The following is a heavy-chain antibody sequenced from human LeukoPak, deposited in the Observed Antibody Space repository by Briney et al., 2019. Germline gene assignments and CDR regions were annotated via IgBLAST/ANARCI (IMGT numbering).Heavy chain of an antibody. D-gene: IGHD1-1*01. CDR2: IHYSGTT. CDR1: GGSVSSYY. J-gene: IGHJ5*02. Sequence: SETLSLTCSISGGSVSSYYWSWIRQHPGKGLEWIGYIHYSGTTNYNPSLKSRVTISVDTSKKQISLNLSSVTAADTAVFYCARSPTSGTTYNWFDPWGQGTLVTVSS. CDR3: ARSPTSGTTYNWFDP. V-gene: IGHV4-59*02.